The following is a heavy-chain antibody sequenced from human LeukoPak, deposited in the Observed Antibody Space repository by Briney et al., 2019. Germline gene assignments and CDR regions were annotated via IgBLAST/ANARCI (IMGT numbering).Heavy chain of an antibody. CDR1: GFTFSSYS. V-gene: IGHV3-48*01. CDR2: ISSSSSTI. J-gene: IGHJ5*02. Sequence: GGSLRLSCAASGFTFSSYSMNWVRQAPGKGLEWVSYISSSSSTIYYADSVKGRFTVSRDNSKNTLYLQMNSLRVEDTAVYYCAKDLVFGEAWGQGTLVTVSS. D-gene: IGHD3-3*01. CDR3: AKDLVFGEA.